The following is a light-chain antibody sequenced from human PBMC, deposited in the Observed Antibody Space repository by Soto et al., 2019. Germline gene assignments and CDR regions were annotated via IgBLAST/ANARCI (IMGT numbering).Light chain of an antibody. CDR3: VLYMGSGIHVV. J-gene: IGLJ2*01. Sequence: QTVVTQEPSCSVSPGGTVTLTCGLSSGSVSTSYYPSWYQQTPGQAPRTLIDSTNTRSSGVPDRFSVSILGNKAALTITGAQADDESDYYCVLYMGSGIHVVFGGGTQLTVL. V-gene: IGLV8-61*01. CDR2: STN. CDR1: SGSVSTSYY.